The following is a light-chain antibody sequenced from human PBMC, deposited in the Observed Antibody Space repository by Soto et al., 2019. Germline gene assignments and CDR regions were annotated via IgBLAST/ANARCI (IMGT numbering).Light chain of an antibody. Sequence: EIVMTQSPATLSVSPGERATLSCRASQSVSGNLAWYQQKPGQAPRLLIYGASTRATGIPARFSGSGSGTEFTLTISSLQSADFAVYYCQQYNTWPRTFGQGTKVEIK. CDR3: QQYNTWPRT. CDR2: GAS. J-gene: IGKJ1*01. CDR1: QSVSGN. V-gene: IGKV3-15*01.